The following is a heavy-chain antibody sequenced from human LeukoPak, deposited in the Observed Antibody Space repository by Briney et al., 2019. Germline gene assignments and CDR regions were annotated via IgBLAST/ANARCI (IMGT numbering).Heavy chain of an antibody. Sequence: SETLSLTCTVSGGSISSYYWSWIRQPAGKGLEWIGRIYTSGSTNYNPSLKSRVTMSVDTSKNQFSLKLSSVTAADTAVYYCARGATVQGIIMHYYYYMEVWGKGTTVTVSS. J-gene: IGHJ6*03. CDR1: GGSISSYY. CDR2: IYTSGST. D-gene: IGHD3-10*01. V-gene: IGHV4-4*07. CDR3: ARGATVQGIIMHYYYYMEV.